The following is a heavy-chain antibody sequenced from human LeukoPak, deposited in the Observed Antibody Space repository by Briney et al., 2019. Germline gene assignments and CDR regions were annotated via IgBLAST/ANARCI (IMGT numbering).Heavy chain of an antibody. Sequence: GGSLRLSCAASGFTFSSSWMHWVRQAPGKGLVWVSRINSDGSDTASADSVKGRFTISRDNARNTLYLQMNSLRAEDTAVYYCARGSWHFDSWGQGTLVTVSS. CDR1: GFTFSSSW. CDR3: ARGSWHFDS. J-gene: IGHJ4*02. V-gene: IGHV3-74*01. D-gene: IGHD1-26*01. CDR2: INSDGSDT.